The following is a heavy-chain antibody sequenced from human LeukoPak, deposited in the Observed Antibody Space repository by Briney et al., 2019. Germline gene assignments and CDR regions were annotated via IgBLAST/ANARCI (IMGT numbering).Heavy chain of an antibody. V-gene: IGHV4-59*08. Sequence: PSETLSLTCTVSGGSISSYYWSWIRRPPGKGLEGIGYIYYSGSTNYNPSLKSRVTISVDTSKNQFSLKLSSVTAADTAVYYCASMKSVRGVIMYWGQGTLVTVSS. J-gene: IGHJ4*02. CDR2: IYYSGST. CDR3: ASMKSVRGVIMY. CDR1: GGSISSYY. D-gene: IGHD3-10*01.